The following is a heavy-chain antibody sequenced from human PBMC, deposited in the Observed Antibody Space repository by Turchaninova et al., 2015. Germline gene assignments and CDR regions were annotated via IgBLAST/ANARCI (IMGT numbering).Heavy chain of an antibody. CDR2: IYPGDSDT. Sequence: DAQLVQSGPEVKMPGEILKISCKASEYSVRSYWIASVRQMPGKVLEWMGIIYPGDSDTKYSPSFQGQVTISVDKSMSTAYLEWSSLKASDTAMYYCARRWGYSGFDPWGQGTLVTVSS. CDR1: EYSVRSYW. D-gene: IGHD1-26*01. J-gene: IGHJ5*02. CDR3: ARRWGYSGFDP. V-gene: IGHV5-51*01.